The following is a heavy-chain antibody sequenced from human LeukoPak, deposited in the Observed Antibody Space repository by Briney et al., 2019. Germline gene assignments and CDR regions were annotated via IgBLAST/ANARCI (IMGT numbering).Heavy chain of an antibody. J-gene: IGHJ5*02. CDR3: ARYSSSPNWFDP. Sequence: ASVEVSCKASGGTFSSYAISWVRQAPGQGLEWMGGIIPIFGTANYAQKFQGRVTITTDESTSTAYMELSSLRSEDTAVYYCARYSSSPNWFDPWGQGTLVTVSS. D-gene: IGHD6-6*01. CDR2: IIPIFGTA. CDR1: GGTFSSYA. V-gene: IGHV1-69*05.